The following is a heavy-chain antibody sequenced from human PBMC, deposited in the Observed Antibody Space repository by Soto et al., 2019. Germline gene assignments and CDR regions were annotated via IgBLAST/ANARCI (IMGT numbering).Heavy chain of an antibody. Sequence: EVQLLESGGGLEQPGGSLRLSCAASGFTFRDYAMSWVRQAPGKGLEWVTTITGSSSNLYYSDSVKCRFAISRDNSKTTLDLQMNRLTAEDTAVYYCAKGGAVYGLLAHDYWGQGTLVTVSS. J-gene: IGHJ4*02. D-gene: IGHD3-10*01. CDR2: ITGSSSNL. CDR1: GFTFRDYA. CDR3: AKGGAVYGLLAHDY. V-gene: IGHV3-23*01.